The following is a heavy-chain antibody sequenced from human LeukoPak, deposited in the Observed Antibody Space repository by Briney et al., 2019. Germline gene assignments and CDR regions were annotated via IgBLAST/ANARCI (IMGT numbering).Heavy chain of an antibody. V-gene: IGHV4-39*07. J-gene: IGHJ4*02. CDR3: ARGGDYYDSSGIFDY. CDR1: GGSISSSNYY. Sequence: PSETLSLTCTVSGGSISSSNYYWGWIRQPPGKGLEWIGSIYYSGSTYYNPSLKSRVTISIDTSKNQFSLKLSSVTAADTAVYYCARGGDYYDSSGIFDYWGQGTLVTVSS. CDR2: IYYSGST. D-gene: IGHD3-22*01.